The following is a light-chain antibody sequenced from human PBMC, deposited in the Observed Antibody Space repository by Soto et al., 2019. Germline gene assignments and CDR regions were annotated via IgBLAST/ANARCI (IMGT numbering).Light chain of an antibody. J-gene: IGKJ1*01. V-gene: IGKV3-20*01. CDR1: QSVSSSY. Sequence: EIVLAPSPGTLPLSPGERATPSCRASQSVSSSYLAWYQQKPGQAPRLLIYGASSRATGIPDRFSGSGSGTDFTLTISRLEPEDFAVYYCQQYGTSPRTFGQGTKVDIK. CDR2: GAS. CDR3: QQYGTSPRT.